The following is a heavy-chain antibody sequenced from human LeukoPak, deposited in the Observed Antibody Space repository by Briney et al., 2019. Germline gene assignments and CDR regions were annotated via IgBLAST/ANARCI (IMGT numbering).Heavy chain of an antibody. V-gene: IGHV3-21*01. D-gene: IGHD3-3*01. J-gene: IGHJ3*02. CDR3: ARRITIFGVAHDASDI. CDR1: RFTFTTYS. CDR2: ISSTGSYI. Sequence: GGSLRLSCAASRFTFTTYSMNWVRQAPGKGLEWVSSISSTGSYIYYADSVKGRFTISRDNAKNSLYLQMNSLRAEDTAVYYCARRITIFGVAHDASDIWGQGTMVTVSS.